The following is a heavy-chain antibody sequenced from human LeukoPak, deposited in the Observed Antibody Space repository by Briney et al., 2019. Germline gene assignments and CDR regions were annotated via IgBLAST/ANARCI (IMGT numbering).Heavy chain of an antibody. Sequence: PSETLSLTCTVSGGSIRSSYYYWGWIRQPPGKGLEWIGSIYDSGSTYYNPSLKSRVTISVDRSKSQFSLKLSSVTAADTAVYYCARGLWSGDAFDIWGQGTMVTVSS. CDR2: IYDSGST. CDR3: ARGLWSGDAFDI. J-gene: IGHJ3*02. CDR1: GGSIRSSYYY. D-gene: IGHD3-10*01. V-gene: IGHV4-39*07.